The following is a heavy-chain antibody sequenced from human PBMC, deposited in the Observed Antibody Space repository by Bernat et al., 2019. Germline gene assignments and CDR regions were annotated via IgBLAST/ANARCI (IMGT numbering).Heavy chain of an antibody. D-gene: IGHD3-16*01. Sequence: QVQLQESGPGLVKPSQTLSLTCTVSGGSISSGDYYWSWIRQPPGKGLEWIGYIYYSGSTYYNPSLKSRVTISVDTSKKQFSLKLTSVTGADTAVYYCAGGQGDHDYMWVSPSWYMDVWGTGTTVTVSS. V-gene: IGHV4-30-4*01. CDR2: IYYSGST. J-gene: IGHJ6*03. CDR3: AGGQGDHDYMWVSPSWYMDV. CDR1: GGSISSGDYY.